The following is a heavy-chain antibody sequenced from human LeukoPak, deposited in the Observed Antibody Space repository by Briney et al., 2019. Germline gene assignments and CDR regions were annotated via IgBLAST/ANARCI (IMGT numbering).Heavy chain of an antibody. CDR3: ARRAFAEYSSSEYYFDY. CDR1: GGSISSGGYS. Sequence: PSETLSLTCAVSGGSISSGGYSWSWIRQPPGKGLEWIGSIYSGGSTYYNPSLNSRVTMSVDTSKTQFSLRLNSVTAADTAVYYCARRAFAEYSSSEYYFDYWGQGTLVTVSS. V-gene: IGHV4-30-2*03. D-gene: IGHD6-6*01. J-gene: IGHJ4*02. CDR2: IYSGGST.